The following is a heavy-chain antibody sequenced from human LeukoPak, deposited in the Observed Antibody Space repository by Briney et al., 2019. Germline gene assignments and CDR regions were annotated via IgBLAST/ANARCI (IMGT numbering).Heavy chain of an antibody. V-gene: IGHV3-33*06. CDR1: GFTFSTYG. D-gene: IGHD3-10*01. CDR3: AKSYDNHNWYFHL. J-gene: IGHJ2*01. CDR2: IWYDGNNK. Sequence: GGPLRLSCAASGFTFSTYGMNWVRQAPGKGLEWVAIIWYDGNNKYYADSVKGRFTISRDNSKNTLYLRMNSLRADDTAVYYCAKSYDNHNWYFHLWGRGTLVTVSS.